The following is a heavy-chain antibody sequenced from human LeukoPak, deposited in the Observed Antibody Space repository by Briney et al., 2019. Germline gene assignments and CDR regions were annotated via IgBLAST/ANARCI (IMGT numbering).Heavy chain of an antibody. D-gene: IGHD1-7*01. V-gene: IGHV3-21*01. CDR1: GFTFSSYS. J-gene: IGHJ6*03. Sequence: PGGSLRLSCAASGFTFSSYSMNWVRQAPGKGLEWVSSISSSSSYIYYADSVKGRFTISRDNAKNSLYLQMNSLRAEDTAVYYCARDEANWNYAPYYYYYMDVWGKGTTVTVSS. CDR2: ISSSSSYI. CDR3: ARDEANWNYAPYYYYYMDV.